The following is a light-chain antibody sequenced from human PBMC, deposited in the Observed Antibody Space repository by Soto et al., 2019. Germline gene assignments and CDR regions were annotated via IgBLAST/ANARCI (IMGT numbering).Light chain of an antibody. CDR1: SSNIGAGYD. CDR3: QSFDNSRWV. CDR2: GNT. V-gene: IGLV1-40*01. Sequence: QSVLTQPPSVSGAPGQRVTISCTGSSSNIGAGYDVHWYQHLPGTAPKLLLYGNTNRPSGVPDRFSGSKSGTSASLAITGLQAEDEADYYCQSFDNSRWVFGGGTKLTVL. J-gene: IGLJ2*01.